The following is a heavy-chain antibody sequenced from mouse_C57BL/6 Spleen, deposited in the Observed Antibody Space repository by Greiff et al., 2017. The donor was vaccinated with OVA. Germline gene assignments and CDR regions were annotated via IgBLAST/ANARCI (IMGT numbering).Heavy chain of an antibody. Sequence: VMLVESGPGLVQPSQSLSITCTVSGFSLTSYGVHWVRQSPGKGLEWLGVIWSGGSTDYNAAFISRLSISKDNSKSQVFFKMNSLQADDTAIYYCASHYDYDGPFDYWGQGTTLTVSS. D-gene: IGHD2-4*01. J-gene: IGHJ2*01. CDR2: IWSGGST. CDR1: GFSLTSYG. V-gene: IGHV2-2*01. CDR3: ASHYDYDGPFDY.